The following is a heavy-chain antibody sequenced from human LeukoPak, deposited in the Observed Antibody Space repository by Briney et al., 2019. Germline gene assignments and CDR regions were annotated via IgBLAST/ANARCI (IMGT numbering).Heavy chain of an antibody. CDR1: GGTFSSYA. Sequence: ASVKVSCKVSGGTFSSYAISWVRQAPGQRLEWMGRIIPIVGTGRYAQALQGRITITTDESASTAYMELSSLSSEDTAVYYCAREGSDFYDDSVHFEYWGQGTPVTVSS. D-gene: IGHD3-22*01. J-gene: IGHJ4*02. V-gene: IGHV1-69*05. CDR2: IIPIVGTG. CDR3: AREGSDFYDDSVHFEY.